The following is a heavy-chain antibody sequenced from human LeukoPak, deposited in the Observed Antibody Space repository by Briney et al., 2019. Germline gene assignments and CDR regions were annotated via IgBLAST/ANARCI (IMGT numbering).Heavy chain of an antibody. D-gene: IGHD1-7*01. CDR3: ARDGETKEREKAGTAYFDL. CDR2: IYYSGST. J-gene: IGHJ2*01. Sequence: PSETLSLTCTVSGGSISSNNYYWGWIRQPPGKGLEWIGSIYYSGSTYNNPSLKSRVTISVDTTKNQFSLKLSSVTAADTAMYYCARDGETKEREKAGTAYFDLWGRGNLVTVSS. V-gene: IGHV4-39*07. CDR1: GGSISSNNYY.